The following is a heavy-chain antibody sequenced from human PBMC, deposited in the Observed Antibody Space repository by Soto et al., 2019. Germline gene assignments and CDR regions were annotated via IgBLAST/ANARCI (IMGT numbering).Heavy chain of an antibody. J-gene: IGHJ4*02. D-gene: IGHD1-26*01. CDR3: ARRGSGNYYDY. Sequence: EVQLLEAGGGLVQPGGSLRLSYAASGFTFSSYAMRWVRQAPGKGLEWVSSISGSSDSTYYADSVKGRFTISRDNSKNTLYLQMNSLRAEDTAVYYCARRGSGNYYDYWGQGTLVTVSS. CDR1: GFTFSSYA. CDR2: ISGSSDST. V-gene: IGHV3-23*01.